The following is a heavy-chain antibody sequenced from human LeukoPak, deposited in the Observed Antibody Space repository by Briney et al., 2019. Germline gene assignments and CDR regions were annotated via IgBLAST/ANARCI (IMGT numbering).Heavy chain of an antibody. J-gene: IGHJ6*02. CDR2: INPGGGST. Sequence: ASVKVSCKASGYTFTNYYMHWVRQAPGQGLEWMGIINPGGGSTNYAQKFQGRVTMTRDTSTSTVYMELSSLRSEDTAVYYCARDVQLERLYYYYGMDVWGQGTTVTVSS. V-gene: IGHV1-46*01. CDR1: GYTFTNYY. D-gene: IGHD1-1*01. CDR3: ARDVQLERLYYYYGMDV.